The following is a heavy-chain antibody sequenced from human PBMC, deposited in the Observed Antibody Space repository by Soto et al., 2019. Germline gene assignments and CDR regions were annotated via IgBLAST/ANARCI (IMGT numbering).Heavy chain of an antibody. CDR3: ARDLRLNWNYGYYYQCRDV. J-gene: IGHJ6*02. V-gene: IGHV4-31*02. D-gene: IGHD1-7*01. Sequence: QQGKGLEWIGYIYYSGSTYYNPSLKSRVTISVDTSKNQFSLKLSSVTAADTAVYYCARDLRLNWNYGYYYQCRDVWCQGTTVTV. CDR2: IYYSGST.